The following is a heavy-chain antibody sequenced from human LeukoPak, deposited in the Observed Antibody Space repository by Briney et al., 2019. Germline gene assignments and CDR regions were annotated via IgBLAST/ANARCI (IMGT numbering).Heavy chain of an antibody. CDR1: TVPFSGYY. CDR2: ITHNANT. V-gene: IGHV4-34*01. J-gene: IGHJ5*02. CDR3: ARFPVLDTATA. D-gene: IGHD5-18*01. Sequence: SSETLSLTCAVYTVPFSGYYWAWIRQPPGEGLEWIGEITHNANTKYNPSLESRVIISVDTSKNQFSLKLNSVTAADTAVYYCARFPVLDTATAWGQGTQVTVSS.